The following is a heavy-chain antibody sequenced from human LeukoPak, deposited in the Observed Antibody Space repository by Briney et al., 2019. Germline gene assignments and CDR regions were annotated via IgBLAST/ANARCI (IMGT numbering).Heavy chain of an antibody. Sequence: ASVKVSCKASGYTFTGCYMHWVRQAPGQGLEWMGWINPNSGGTNYAQKFQGRVTMTRDTSISTAYMELSRLRSDDTAVYYCAREGLTMVRGVIITGFDYWGQGTLVTVSS. V-gene: IGHV1-2*02. J-gene: IGHJ4*02. CDR1: GYTFTGCY. CDR2: INPNSGGT. D-gene: IGHD3-10*01. CDR3: AREGLTMVRGVIITGFDY.